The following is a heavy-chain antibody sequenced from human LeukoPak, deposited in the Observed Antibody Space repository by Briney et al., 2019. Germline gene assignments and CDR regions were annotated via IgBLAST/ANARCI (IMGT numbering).Heavy chain of an antibody. D-gene: IGHD6-13*01. V-gene: IGHV3-30-3*01. CDR2: ISYDGSNK. CDR1: GFTFSSYA. J-gene: IGHJ4*02. Sequence: PGGSLRLSCAASGFTFSSYAMHWVRQAPGKGLEGVAVISYDGSNKYYADSVKGRFTISRDNSKNTLYLQMNSLRAEDTAVYYCARDGWQQLDGSSFDYWGQGTLVTVSS. CDR3: ARDGWQQLDGSSFDY.